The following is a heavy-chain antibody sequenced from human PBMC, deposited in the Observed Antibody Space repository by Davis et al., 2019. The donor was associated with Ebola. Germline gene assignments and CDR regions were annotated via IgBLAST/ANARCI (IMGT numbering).Heavy chain of an antibody. D-gene: IGHD3-3*01. J-gene: IGHJ4*02. V-gene: IGHV3-48*02. CDR2: ISSGSFTI. CDR1: GITFSRYS. Sequence: PGGSLRLSCAASGITFSRYSMNWVRQAPGKGLEWVAFISSGSFTIHYADSVKGRFTISRDNAKNSLFLQMNSLRDEDTAVYYCARWSILGQWGQGTLVTGSS. CDR3: ARWSILGQ.